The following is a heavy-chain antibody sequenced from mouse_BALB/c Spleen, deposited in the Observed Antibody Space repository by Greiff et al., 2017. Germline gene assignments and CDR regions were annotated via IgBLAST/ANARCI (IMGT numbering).Heavy chain of an antibody. CDR3: ARSDYGNGQGS. V-gene: IGHV5-17*02. D-gene: IGHD2-1*01. CDR1: GFTFSSFG. CDR2: ISSGSSTI. J-gene: IGHJ2*01. Sequence: EVQGVESGGGLVQPGGSRKLSCAASGFTFSSFGMHWVRQAPEKGLEWVAYISSGSSTIYYADTVKGRFTISRDNPKNTLFLQMTSLRSEDTAMYYCARSDYGNGQGSWGQGTTLTVSS.